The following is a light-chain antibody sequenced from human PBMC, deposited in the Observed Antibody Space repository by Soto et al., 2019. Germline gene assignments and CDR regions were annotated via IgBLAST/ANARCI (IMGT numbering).Light chain of an antibody. CDR1: SSDVGGYNY. Sequence: QSALTQPPSASGSPGQSVTISCAGTSSDVGGYNYVSWYQQHPGKAPKVMIYEVSKRPSGVPDRFSGSKSGNTASLTVSGLQAEDEADYYCSSYAGGNNVVFGGGTKVTVL. J-gene: IGLJ2*01. V-gene: IGLV2-8*01. CDR3: SSYAGGNNVV. CDR2: EVS.